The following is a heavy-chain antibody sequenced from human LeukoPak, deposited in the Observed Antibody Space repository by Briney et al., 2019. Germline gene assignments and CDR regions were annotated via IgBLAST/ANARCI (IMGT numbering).Heavy chain of an antibody. CDR2: IYSGGST. J-gene: IGHJ6*04. Sequence: GGCLRPSRAPSAPTAISNYMGWVRHAPGRGLGWVSVIYSGGSTYYADSVKGRFTISRDNSKNTLYLQMNSLRAEDTAVYYCARDGPSDIGDSVDVWGKGTTVTISS. CDR1: APTAISNY. D-gene: IGHD2-15*01. CDR3: ARDGPSDIGDSVDV. V-gene: IGHV3-53*01.